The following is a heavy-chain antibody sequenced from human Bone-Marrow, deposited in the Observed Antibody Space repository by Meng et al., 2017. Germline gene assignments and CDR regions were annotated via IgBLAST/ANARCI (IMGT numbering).Heavy chain of an antibody. V-gene: IGHV4-31*01. Sequence: QVGLEGSGPGLVKPSQTLYLTCTVSGGSISSGGYYWSWIRQHPGKGLEWIGYIYYSGSTYYNPSLKSLVTISVDTSKNQFSLKLSSVTAADTAVYYCASLYGDSSVWYLDLWGRGTLVTVSS. CDR3: ASLYGDSSVWYLDL. J-gene: IGHJ2*01. D-gene: IGHD4-17*01. CDR2: IYYSGST. CDR1: GGSISSGGYY.